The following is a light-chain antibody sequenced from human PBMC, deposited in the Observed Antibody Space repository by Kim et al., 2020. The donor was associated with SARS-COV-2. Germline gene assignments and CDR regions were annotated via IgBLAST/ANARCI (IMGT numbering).Light chain of an antibody. Sequence: DIQLTQSPSSLSASVGDSVSITCQASHDISNYLNWYQHKPEKAPKLLISGASNLEAGVPSRFGGSGSGRDFTFTISSLQPDDIATYYCQQYDDLPFTFGPGTKVDIK. CDR3: QQYDDLPFT. CDR1: HDISNY. J-gene: IGKJ3*01. CDR2: GAS. V-gene: IGKV1-33*01.